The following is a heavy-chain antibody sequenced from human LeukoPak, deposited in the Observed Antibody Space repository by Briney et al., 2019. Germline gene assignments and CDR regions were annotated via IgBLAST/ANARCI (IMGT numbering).Heavy chain of an antibody. CDR2: IILIFGTV. CDR1: GGTFSTST. CDR3: ARGATMTTENY. D-gene: IGHD5-12*01. V-gene: IGHV1-69*06. J-gene: IGHJ4*02. Sequence: SVKVSCKASGGTFSTSTINWVRQAPGQGLEWMGGIILIFGTVNYAQKFQGRVTITADKSTTTVYMELSSLRSEDTAVYYCARGATMTTENYWGQGTLVTVSS.